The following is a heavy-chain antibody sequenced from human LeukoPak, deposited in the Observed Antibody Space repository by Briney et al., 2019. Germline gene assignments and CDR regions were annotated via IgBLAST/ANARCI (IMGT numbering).Heavy chain of an antibody. CDR2: IIPIFGTA. J-gene: IGHJ3*02. V-gene: IGHV1-69*06. CDR3: ARSGRSSLEVAFDI. Sequence: SVKVSCKASGGTFSSYAISGVRQAPGQGLEWMGGIIPIFGTANYAQKFQGRVTITADKSTSTAYMELSSLRSEDTAVYYCARSGRSSLEVAFDIWGQGTMVTVSS. D-gene: IGHD3-10*01. CDR1: GGTFSSYA.